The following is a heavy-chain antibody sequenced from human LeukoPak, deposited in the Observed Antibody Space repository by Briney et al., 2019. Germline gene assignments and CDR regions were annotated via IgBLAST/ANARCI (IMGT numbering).Heavy chain of an antibody. J-gene: IGHJ5*02. CDR1: GYTFTCYY. V-gene: IGHV1-2*02. D-gene: IGHD2-8*02. CDR2: INPNSGAT. Sequence: GASVKVSCKASGYTFTCYYMHWVRQAPGQGLEWRGWINPNSGATVYAQNFQGRVTMTRDTYISKDYMEMRRQTSDDTAVYYCARVMDTGGSRNWFDPWGQGTLVTVSS. CDR3: ARVMDTGGSRNWFDP.